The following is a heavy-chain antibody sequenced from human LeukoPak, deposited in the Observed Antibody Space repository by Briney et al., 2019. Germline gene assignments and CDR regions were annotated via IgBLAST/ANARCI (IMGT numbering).Heavy chain of an antibody. CDR3: ARDNDYDSSGYYSPFDY. CDR2: IYYSGST. J-gene: IGHJ4*02. CDR1: GGSFSGYY. V-gene: IGHV4-34*01. D-gene: IGHD3-22*01. Sequence: SETLSLTCAVYGGSFSGYYWSWIRQPPGKGLEWIGSIYYSGSTYYNPSLKSRVTISVDTSKNQFSLKLSSVTAADTAVYYCARDNDYDSSGYYSPFDYWGQGTLVTVSS.